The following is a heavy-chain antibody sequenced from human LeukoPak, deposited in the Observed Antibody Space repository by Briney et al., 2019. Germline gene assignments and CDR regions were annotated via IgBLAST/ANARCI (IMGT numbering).Heavy chain of an antibody. J-gene: IGHJ4*02. V-gene: IGHV3-30*04. D-gene: IGHD3-22*01. CDR1: GFTFSSYV. CDR2: ISYDATNE. CDR3: ARDPRSSGYFFDY. Sequence: PGTSLRLPCAASGFTFSSYVMHWVRQAPGKGLEWVTVISYDATNENYADSVKGRFTISRDNSKNTLYLQMNSLRPEDTAVYYCARDPRSSGYFFDYWGQGTLVTVSS.